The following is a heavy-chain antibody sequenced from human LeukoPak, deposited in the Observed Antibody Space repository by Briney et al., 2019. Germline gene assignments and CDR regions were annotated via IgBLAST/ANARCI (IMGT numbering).Heavy chain of an antibody. CDR3: GRVGDGHSAYYYYGMDV. V-gene: IGHV1-2*02. D-gene: IGHD3-10*01. Sequence: GASVKVSCKASGYTFTGYYMHWVRQAPGQGLEYMGWINPNTGGTNYAQKFQDRVTMTTDTPISIAYMELRRLRPDDTAIYYCGRVGDGHSAYYYYGMDVWGQGTTVTVSS. J-gene: IGHJ6*02. CDR2: INPNTGGT. CDR1: GYTFTGYY.